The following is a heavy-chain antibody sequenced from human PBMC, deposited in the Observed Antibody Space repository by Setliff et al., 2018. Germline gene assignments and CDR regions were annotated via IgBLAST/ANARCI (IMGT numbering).Heavy chain of an antibody. V-gene: IGHV1-18*01. Sequence: GASVKVSCKTSGFNFITYGFSWVRQAPGQGLEWMGWISPYSGETNNAQKFQDRLSVTADTSSKTIYMELRGLTSDDTAVYFCTTSRAPRVVLAADFDLWGQGTLVTVSS. CDR1: GFNFITYG. D-gene: IGHD2-21*01. CDR3: TTSRAPRVVLAADFDL. J-gene: IGHJ4*02. CDR2: ISPYSGET.